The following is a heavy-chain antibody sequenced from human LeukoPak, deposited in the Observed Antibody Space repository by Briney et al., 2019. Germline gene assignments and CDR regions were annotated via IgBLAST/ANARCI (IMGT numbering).Heavy chain of an antibody. Sequence: ASVKVSCKASGYTSTSYDINWVRQATGQGLEWMGWMNPNSDNTGYAQKFQGRVTMTRNTSISTAYMELSSLRSEDTAVYYCARGTPGGDGSSFDYWGQGTLVTVSS. CDR3: ARGTPGGDGSSFDY. V-gene: IGHV1-8*01. CDR1: GYTSTSYD. J-gene: IGHJ4*02. D-gene: IGHD3-10*01. CDR2: MNPNSDNT.